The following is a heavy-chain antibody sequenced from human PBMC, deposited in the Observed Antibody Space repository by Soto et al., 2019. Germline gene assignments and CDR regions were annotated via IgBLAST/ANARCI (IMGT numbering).Heavy chain of an antibody. CDR3: ARDPPGFHSAFDF. J-gene: IGHJ4*02. V-gene: IGHV6-1*01. CDR1: GDSVSSNGAA. D-gene: IGHD4-4*01. CDR2: TYYRSRWYS. Sequence: PSQTLSLTCAISGDSVSSNGAAWNWIRQSPSRGLEWLGRTYYRSRWYSDYAPSVKSRITVNPDTSQNQFSLQLNSVTPEDTAIYDFARDPPGFHSAFDFWGQGTLVTVSS.